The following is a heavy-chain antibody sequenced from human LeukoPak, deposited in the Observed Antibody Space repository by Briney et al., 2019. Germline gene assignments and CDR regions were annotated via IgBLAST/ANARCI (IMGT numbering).Heavy chain of an antibody. D-gene: IGHD2-15*01. V-gene: IGHV3-48*01. CDR2: INEGSTNI. Sequence: GGSLRLSCAASGFTFNSYRMNWIRQAPGKGLEWISYINEGSTNIYYADSVKGRFTISRDNAKNSLYMQMNSLRAEDTAVYYCARDKGGPDYWGQGTLVTVSS. CDR3: ARDKGGPDY. J-gene: IGHJ4*02. CDR1: GFTFNSYR.